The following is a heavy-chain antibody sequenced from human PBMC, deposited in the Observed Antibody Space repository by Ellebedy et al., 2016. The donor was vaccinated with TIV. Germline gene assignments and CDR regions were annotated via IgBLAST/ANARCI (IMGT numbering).Heavy chain of an antibody. CDR2: IYSGGST. CDR3: ASRLWAFGGVIVRGGMDV. CDR1: GFTVSSNY. Sequence: GESLKISXAASGFTVSSNYMSWVRQAPGKGLEWVSVIYSGGSTYYADSVKGRFTISRDNSKNTLYLQMNSLRAEDTAVYYCASRLWAFGGVIVRGGMDVWGQGTTVTVSS. V-gene: IGHV3-66*01. D-gene: IGHD3-16*02. J-gene: IGHJ6*02.